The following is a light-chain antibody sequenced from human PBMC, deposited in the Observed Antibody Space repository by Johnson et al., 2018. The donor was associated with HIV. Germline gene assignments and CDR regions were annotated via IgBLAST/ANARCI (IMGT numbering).Light chain of an antibody. Sequence: QSVLTQPPSVSAAPGQKVTISCSGSNSNIGNNYVSWYQQLPGTAPKLLIYENNKRPSGIPDRFSGSKSGTSATLGITGLQTGDEAAYYCGTWDNSLNTGGGFGAGTQVTVL. V-gene: IGLV1-51*02. CDR1: NSNIGNNY. J-gene: IGLJ1*01. CDR2: ENN. CDR3: GTWDNSLNTGGG.